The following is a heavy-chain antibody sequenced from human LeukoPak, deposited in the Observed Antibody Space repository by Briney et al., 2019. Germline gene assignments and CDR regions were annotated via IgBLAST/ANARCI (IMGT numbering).Heavy chain of an antibody. CDR1: GVTFSGYA. CDR3: AKDIAQGYTFGSIEEDF. CDR2: ISESGTGT. Sequence: GGTLRLSCAASGVTFSGYAMSWVRKAPGEGLEWVSAISESGTGTYYADSVRGRFTISRDNSKNTLSLQMNSLRAEDTAVYYCAKDIAQGYTFGSIEEDFWGQGTLVTVSS. V-gene: IGHV3-23*01. J-gene: IGHJ4*02. D-gene: IGHD5-18*01.